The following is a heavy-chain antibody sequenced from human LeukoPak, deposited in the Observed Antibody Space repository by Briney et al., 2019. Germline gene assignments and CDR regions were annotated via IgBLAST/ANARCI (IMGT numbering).Heavy chain of an antibody. Sequence: GGSLRLPCAISGFIFRSYSMNGVSRAPGRGLEWVSSVTTSSSYIYYADSVKGRFTSSRDNAKYSLYLQMNILRAEDTAVYYRARVHSSGQLETFDYWGQGTLVTVSA. CDR1: GFIFRSYS. CDR2: VTTSSSYI. D-gene: IGHD6-19*01. J-gene: IGHJ4*02. V-gene: IGHV3-21*01. CDR3: ARVHSSGQLETFDY.